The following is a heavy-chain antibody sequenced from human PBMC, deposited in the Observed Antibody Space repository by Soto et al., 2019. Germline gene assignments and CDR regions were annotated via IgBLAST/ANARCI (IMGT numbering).Heavy chain of an antibody. CDR2: ISYDGSNK. V-gene: IGHV3-30*03. CDR3: VRDSPLMIHWGAFDV. D-gene: IGHD7-27*01. CDR1: GFMFKSYP. J-gene: IGHJ3*01. Sequence: QVQLVESGGGVVQPGTSLRLSCVASGFMFKSYPMHWVRQAPGKGLEWVAVISYDGSNKYFAESVKGRFTISRDNSKNTLYLQMNSLRAEDTAVYYCVRDSPLMIHWGAFDVWGQGTILTVSS.